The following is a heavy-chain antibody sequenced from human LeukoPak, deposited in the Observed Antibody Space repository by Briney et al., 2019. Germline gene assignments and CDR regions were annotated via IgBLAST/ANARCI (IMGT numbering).Heavy chain of an antibody. V-gene: IGHV4-4*07. CDR2: MYVTGTT. D-gene: IGHD3-22*01. CDR1: GGSISDSY. CDR3: ARENYYDSSGYSEGMDV. J-gene: IGHJ6*02. Sequence: PSETLSLTCTVSGGSISDSYLSWIRQPAGKGLEWIGRMYVTGTTNYNPSLGSRVTMSMDTPKNQFSLRLSSVTAADTAVYYCARENYYDSSGYSEGMDVWGQGTTVIVSS.